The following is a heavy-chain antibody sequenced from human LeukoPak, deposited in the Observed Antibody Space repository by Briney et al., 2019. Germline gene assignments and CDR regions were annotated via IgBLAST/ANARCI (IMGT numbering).Heavy chain of an antibody. CDR2: ISWDGGST. D-gene: IGHD3-22*01. J-gene: IGHJ6*03. V-gene: IGHV3-43D*03. CDR1: GFTFDDYA. CDR3: AKDSQSSGYFSYHYYYYMDV. Sequence: GGSLRLSCAASGFTFDDYAMHWVRQAPGKGLEWVSLISWDGGSTYYADSVKGRFTISRDNSKNSLYLQMNSPRAEDTALYYCAKDSQSSGYFSYHYYYYMDVWGKGTTVTVSS.